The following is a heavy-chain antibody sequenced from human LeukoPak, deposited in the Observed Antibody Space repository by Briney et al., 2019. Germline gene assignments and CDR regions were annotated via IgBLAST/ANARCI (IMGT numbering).Heavy chain of an antibody. CDR1: GFTFSSYW. D-gene: IGHD3-10*01. J-gene: IGHJ4*02. CDR3: AKAGRRDSVFDY. Sequence: GGSLRLSCAASGFTFSSYWMSWVRPAPGKGLEWVANIKQDESEKYYVDSVKGRFTISRDNAKNSLYLQMNTLRADDTAVYYCAKAGRRDSVFDYWGQGTLVTVSS. CDR2: IKQDESEK. V-gene: IGHV3-7*04.